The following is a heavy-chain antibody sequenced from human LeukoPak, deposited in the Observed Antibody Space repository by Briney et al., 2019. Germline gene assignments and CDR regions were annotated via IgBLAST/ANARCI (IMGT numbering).Heavy chain of an antibody. Sequence: ASVKVSCKASGYTFTSYGISWVRQAPGQGLEWMGWISAYNGNTNYAQKLQGRVTMTTDTSTSTAYMELRSLRSDDTAVYYCARDPLLAYCGGDCYSGYFDYWGQGTLVTVSS. CDR3: ARDPLLAYCGGDCYSGYFDY. CDR1: GYTFTSYG. J-gene: IGHJ4*02. D-gene: IGHD2-21*01. CDR2: ISAYNGNT. V-gene: IGHV1-18*01.